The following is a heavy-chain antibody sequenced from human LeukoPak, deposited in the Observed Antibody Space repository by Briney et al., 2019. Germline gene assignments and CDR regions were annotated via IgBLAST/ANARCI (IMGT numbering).Heavy chain of an antibody. D-gene: IGHD2-15*01. Sequence: PGGSLRLSCAASGFTFSSYGMHWVRQAPGKGLEWVAVIWFDGSDKYYADSVKGRFTISRDNSKNTLYLQMNSLRAEDTAVYYCARDVGYWYFDLWGRGTLATVSS. CDR1: GFTFSSYG. J-gene: IGHJ2*01. CDR2: IWFDGSDK. V-gene: IGHV3-33*01. CDR3: ARDVGYWYFDL.